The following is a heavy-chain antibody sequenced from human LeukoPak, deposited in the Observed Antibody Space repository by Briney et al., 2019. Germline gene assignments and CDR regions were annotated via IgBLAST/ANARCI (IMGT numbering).Heavy chain of an antibody. Sequence: SVKVSCKASGGTFSSYAISWVRQAPGQGLEWMGGIIPIFGTANYAQKIQGRVAITADESTITAYMELSSLRSEDTAVYYCARGGYQLLDEYFDYWGQGTLVTVSS. D-gene: IGHD2-2*01. CDR2: IIPIFGTA. CDR1: GGTFSSYA. J-gene: IGHJ4*02. CDR3: ARGGYQLLDEYFDY. V-gene: IGHV1-69*01.